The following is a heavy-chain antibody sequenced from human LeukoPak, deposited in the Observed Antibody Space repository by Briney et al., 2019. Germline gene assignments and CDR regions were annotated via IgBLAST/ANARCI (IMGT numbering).Heavy chain of an antibody. V-gene: IGHV3-23*01. Sequence: GGSLGLSCTASGFTFSSYAMSWVRQAPGKGLEWVSVISGSGDSTYYADSVKGRFTISRDNSKNTLYLQMNSLRAEDTAVYYCAKSAAGGNYDGFDIWGQGTMVTVSP. CDR1: GFTFSSYA. CDR2: ISGSGDST. J-gene: IGHJ3*02. D-gene: IGHD1-7*01. CDR3: AKSAAGGNYDGFDI.